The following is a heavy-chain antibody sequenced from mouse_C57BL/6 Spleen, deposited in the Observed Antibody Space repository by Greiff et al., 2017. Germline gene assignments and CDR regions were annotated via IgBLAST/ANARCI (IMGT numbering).Heavy chain of an antibody. CDR2: LDPSGSYT. CDR3: ARREFSTSSTGDFGG. Sequence: VQLQQPGAELVMPGASVKLSCKASGYTFTSYWMHWVKQRPGQGLEWIGELDPSGSYTNYNQKFKGKSTLTVDKSSSTAYMQLSSLTSEDSAVYYCARREFSTSSTGDFGGRGTATTVT. J-gene: IGHJ1*03. D-gene: IGHD2-10*02. V-gene: IGHV1-69*01. CDR1: GYTFTSYW.